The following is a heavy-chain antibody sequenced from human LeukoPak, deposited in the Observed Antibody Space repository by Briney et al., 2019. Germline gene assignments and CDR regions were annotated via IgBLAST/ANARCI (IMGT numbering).Heavy chain of an antibody. Sequence: GASVKVSCKASGYTFTGYYMHWVRQAPGQGLEWMGWINPNSGGTNYAQKFQGWVTMTRDTSISTAYMELSSLRSDDTAVYYCARDYGSGSYPPGYWGQGTLVTVSS. V-gene: IGHV1-2*04. CDR2: INPNSGGT. CDR1: GYTFTGYY. J-gene: IGHJ4*02. CDR3: ARDYGSGSYPPGY. D-gene: IGHD3-10*01.